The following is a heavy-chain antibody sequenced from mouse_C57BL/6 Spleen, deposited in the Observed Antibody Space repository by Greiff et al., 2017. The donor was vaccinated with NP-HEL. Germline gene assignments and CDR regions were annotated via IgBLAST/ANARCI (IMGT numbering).Heavy chain of an antibody. CDR3: ARQGDYYDYDDYYAMDY. D-gene: IGHD2-4*01. CDR2: INPNNGGT. J-gene: IGHJ4*01. Sequence: EVQLQQSGPELVKPGASVKIPCKASGYTFTDYNMDWVKQSHGKSLEWIGDINPNNGGTIYNQKFKGKATLTVDKSSSTAYMELRSLTSEDTAVYYCARQGDYYDYDDYYAMDYWGQRTSVTVSS. V-gene: IGHV1-18*01. CDR1: GYTFTDYN.